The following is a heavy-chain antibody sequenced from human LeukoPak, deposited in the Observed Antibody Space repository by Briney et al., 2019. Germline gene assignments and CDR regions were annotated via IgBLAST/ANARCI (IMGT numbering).Heavy chain of an antibody. CDR2: ISAYNGNT. V-gene: IGHV1-18*01. CDR1: GYTFTSYD. D-gene: IGHD5-18*01. J-gene: IGHJ3*02. CDR3: ARDRTTWIQLWPRAFDI. Sequence: ASVKVSCKASGYTFTSYDINWVRQATGQGLEWMGWISAYNGNTNYAQKLQGRVTMTTDTSTSTAYMELRSLRSDDTAVYYCARDRTTWIQLWPRAFDIWGQGTMVTVSS.